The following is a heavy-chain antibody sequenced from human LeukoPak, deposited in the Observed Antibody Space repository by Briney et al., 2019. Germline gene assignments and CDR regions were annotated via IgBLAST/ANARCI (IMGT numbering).Heavy chain of an antibody. D-gene: IGHD4-11*01. V-gene: IGHV3-23*05. CDR3: AKGRYSSNWAPFDP. CDR2: INTIGNKI. J-gene: IGHJ5*02. CDR1: EFSVSTYG. Sequence: GGSLRLSCSASEFSVSTYGMNWVRQAPGRGLEWVSSINTIGNKIYYGDSVKGRFTISRDNSKNTLSLQMNNLRAEDTAIYYCAKGRYSSNWAPFDPWGQGTLVTVSS.